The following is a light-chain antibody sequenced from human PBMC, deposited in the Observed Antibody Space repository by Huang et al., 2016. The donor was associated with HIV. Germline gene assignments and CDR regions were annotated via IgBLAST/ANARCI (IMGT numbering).Light chain of an antibody. CDR1: QHFSGY. V-gene: IGKV3-11*01. Sequence: EIVLTQSPATLSLSPGERATLSCRASQHFSGYLAWYQQKPGQAPRLLIYDASIRATDIPVRFNGSGSGTDFTFSISSLEPEDFAVYYCQQRAGWPLTFGGGTKVEIK. CDR2: DAS. CDR3: QQRAGWPLT. J-gene: IGKJ4*01.